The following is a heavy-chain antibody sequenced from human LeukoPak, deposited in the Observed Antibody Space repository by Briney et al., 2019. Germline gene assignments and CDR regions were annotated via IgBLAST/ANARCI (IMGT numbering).Heavy chain of an antibody. CDR3: AGYHAYGVTTPPLGY. CDR1: AYSISSGYY. J-gene: IGHJ4*02. Sequence: SETLSLTCTVSAYSISSGYYWGWIRQPPGKGLEWIGSIYHGGSTYYNPSLKSRVTISVDTSKNQFSLKLSSVTAADTAVYYCAGYHAYGVTTPPLGYWGQGTLVTVSS. V-gene: IGHV4-38-2*02. D-gene: IGHD4-17*01. CDR2: IYHGGST.